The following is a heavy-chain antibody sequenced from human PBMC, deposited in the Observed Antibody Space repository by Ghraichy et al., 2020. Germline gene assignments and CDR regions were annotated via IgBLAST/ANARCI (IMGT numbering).Heavy chain of an antibody. CDR1: GGSISSYY. V-gene: IGHV4-59*01. J-gene: IGHJ4*02. Sequence: SETLSLTCTVSGGSISSYYWSWIRQPPGKGLEWIGYIYYSGSTNYNPSLKSRVTISVDTSKNQFSLKLSSVTAADTAVYYCARAERGWYVDYFDYWGQGTLVTVSS. D-gene: IGHD6-19*01. CDR2: IYYSGST. CDR3: ARAERGWYVDYFDY.